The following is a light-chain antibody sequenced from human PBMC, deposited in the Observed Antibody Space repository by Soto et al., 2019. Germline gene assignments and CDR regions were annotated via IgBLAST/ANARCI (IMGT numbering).Light chain of an antibody. J-gene: IGLJ1*01. CDR2: EVN. Sequence: QSALTQPASVSGSPGQSITISCTGTSSDVGAYTSVSWYQHHPGKAPKVMIYEVNKRPSGISNRFSGSKSVNTASLTISGLQPGDEAHYYCSSYTSDNRDYVFGTGTKVTVL. CDR1: SSDVGAYTS. CDR3: SSYTSDNRDYV. V-gene: IGLV2-14*01.